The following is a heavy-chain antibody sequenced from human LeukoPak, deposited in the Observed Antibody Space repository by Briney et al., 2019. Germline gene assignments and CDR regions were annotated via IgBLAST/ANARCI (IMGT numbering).Heavy chain of an antibody. Sequence: PSETLSLTYTVSGGSISSSSYYWGWIRQPPGKGLEWIGSIYYSGSTYYNPSLKSRVTISVDTSKNQFSLKLSSVTAADTAVYYCARQVPQWLVPGTQGNFDYWGQGTLVTVSS. J-gene: IGHJ4*02. D-gene: IGHD6-19*01. CDR2: IYYSGST. CDR3: ARQVPQWLVPGTQGNFDY. CDR1: GGSISSSSYY. V-gene: IGHV4-39*01.